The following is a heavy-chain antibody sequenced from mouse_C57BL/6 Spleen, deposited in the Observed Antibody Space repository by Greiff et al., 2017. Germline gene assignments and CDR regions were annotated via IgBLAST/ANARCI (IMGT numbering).Heavy chain of an antibody. Sequence: VQLQQPGAELVKPGASVKLSCKASGYTFTSYWMQWVKQRPGQGLEWIGEIDPSDSYTNYNQKFKGKATLTVDTSSSTAYMQLSSLTSEDSAVYYCARRELRQGAYWGQGTLVTVSA. J-gene: IGHJ3*01. V-gene: IGHV1-50*01. CDR2: IDPSDSYT. CDR3: ARRELRQGAY. D-gene: IGHD3-2*02. CDR1: GYTFTSYW.